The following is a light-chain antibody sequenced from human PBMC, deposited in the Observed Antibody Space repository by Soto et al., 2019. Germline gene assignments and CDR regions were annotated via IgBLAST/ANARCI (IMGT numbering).Light chain of an antibody. CDR2: RDN. V-gene: IGLV1-47*01. CDR1: ISNIGTNY. CDR3: AGWDDPVRSDV. J-gene: IGLJ1*01. Sequence: QSVLTQPPSVSGTPGQRVTISCSGGISNIGTNYVHWFQQLPGTAPKVLSNRDNQRPSGVPDRFSGSKSGTSASLAISGLGSEDEAESCCAGWDDPVRSDVFGTGTKLPLL.